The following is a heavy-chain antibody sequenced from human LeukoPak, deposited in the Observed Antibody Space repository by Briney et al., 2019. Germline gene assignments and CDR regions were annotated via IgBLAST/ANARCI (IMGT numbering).Heavy chain of an antibody. Sequence: GASVKVSCKASGYTFTSYGISWVRQAPGQGLEWMGWISAYNGNTNYAQKLQGRVTITTDTSTSTAYMELRSLRSDDTAVYYCARDDGYSGYGETFDYWGREPWSPSPQ. CDR3: ARDDGYSGYGETFDY. D-gene: IGHD5-12*01. J-gene: IGHJ4*02. CDR1: GYTFTSYG. V-gene: IGHV1-18*01. CDR2: ISAYNGNT.